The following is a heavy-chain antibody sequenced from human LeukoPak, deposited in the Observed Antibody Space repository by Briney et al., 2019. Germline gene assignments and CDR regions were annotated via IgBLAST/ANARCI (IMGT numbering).Heavy chain of an antibody. V-gene: IGHV3-23*01. D-gene: IGHD3-9*01. Sequence: GSLRLSCAASGFTFSSYAMSWVRQAPGKGLEWVSAISGSGGSTYYADSVKGRFTISRDNSKNTLYLQMNSLRAEDTAVYYCAKDLAWLFTIRYYGMDVWGQGTTVTVSS. CDR2: ISGSGGST. CDR1: GFTFSSYA. J-gene: IGHJ6*02. CDR3: AKDLAWLFTIRYYGMDV.